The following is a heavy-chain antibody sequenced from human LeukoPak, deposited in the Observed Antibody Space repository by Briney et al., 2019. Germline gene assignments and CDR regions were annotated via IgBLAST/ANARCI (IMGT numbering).Heavy chain of an antibody. V-gene: IGHV4-59*01. CDR3: ARGRNYDFWSGLLDY. D-gene: IGHD3-3*01. CDR2: IYYTGST. J-gene: IGHJ4*02. CDR1: GGSFSGYY. Sequence: SETLSLTCAVYGGSFSGYYWSWIRQPPGKGLEWTGYIYYTGSTNYNPSLTSRVTISVDTSKNQLSLKLSSVTAADTAVYYCARGRNYDFWSGLLDYWGQGTLVTVSS.